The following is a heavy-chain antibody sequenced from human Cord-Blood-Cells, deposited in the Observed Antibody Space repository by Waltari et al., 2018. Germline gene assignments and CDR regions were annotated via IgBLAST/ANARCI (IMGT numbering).Heavy chain of an antibody. D-gene: IGHD6-6*01. CDR2: IYHSGST. V-gene: IGHV4-38-2*02. CDR3: ARDKYSSSSFAFDI. CDR1: GYSISSGYY. J-gene: IGHJ3*02. Sequence: QVQLQESGPGLVKPSETLSLTCTVSGYSISSGYYWGWIRQPPGKGLEWIGSIYHSGSTYANPSLKSRVTISVDTSKNQFSLKLSSVTAADTAVYYCARDKYSSSSFAFDIWGQGTMVTVSS.